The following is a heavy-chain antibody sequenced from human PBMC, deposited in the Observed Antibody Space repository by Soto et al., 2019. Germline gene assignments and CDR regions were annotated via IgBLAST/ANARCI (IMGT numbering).Heavy chain of an antibody. J-gene: IGHJ5*02. CDR1: GGSISSYY. CDR2: IYYSGST. Sequence: NPSETLSLTCTVSGGSISSYYWSWIRQPPGKGLEWIGYIYYSGSTNYNPSLKSRVTISVDTSKNQFSLKLSSVTAADTAVYYCARGDSSSSGWFDPWGQGTLVTVSS. V-gene: IGHV4-59*01. CDR3: ARGDSSSSGWFDP. D-gene: IGHD6-6*01.